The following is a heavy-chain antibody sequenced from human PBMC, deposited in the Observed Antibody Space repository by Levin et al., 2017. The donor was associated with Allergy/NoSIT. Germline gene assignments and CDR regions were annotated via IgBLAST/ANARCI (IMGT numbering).Heavy chain of an antibody. CDR3: ARDRRRDGYKVYYYYGMDV. J-gene: IGHJ6*02. CDR2: IKQDGSEK. V-gene: IGHV3-7*01. D-gene: IGHD5-24*01. CDR1: GFTFSNYW. Sequence: GESLKISCAASGFTFSNYWMRWVRQAPGKGLEWVANIKQDGSEKYYVDSVKGRFTISRDNAKNSLYLQMNSLRAEDTAVYYCARDRRRDGYKVYYYYGMDVWGQGTTVTVSS.